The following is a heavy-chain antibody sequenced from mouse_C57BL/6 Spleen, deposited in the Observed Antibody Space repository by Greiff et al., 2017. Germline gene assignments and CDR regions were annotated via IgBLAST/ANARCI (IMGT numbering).Heavy chain of an antibody. V-gene: IGHV1-64*01. Sequence: QVQLQQPGAELVQPGASVKLSCKASGYTFTSYWMHWVKQRPGQGLEWIGMIHPNSGSTNYNEKFKSKATLTVDKSSSTAYMQLSRLTSEDSAVYYCARGGSSYEGFAYWGQGTLVTVSA. CDR2: IHPNSGST. CDR3: ARGGSSYEGFAY. J-gene: IGHJ3*01. CDR1: GYTFTSYW. D-gene: IGHD1-1*01.